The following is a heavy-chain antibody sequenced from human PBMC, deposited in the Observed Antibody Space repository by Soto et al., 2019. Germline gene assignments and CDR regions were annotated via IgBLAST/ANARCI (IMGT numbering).Heavy chain of an antibody. CDR3: ARQASR. CDR1: GFTFSSSE. Sequence: EVQLVESGGGLVQPGGSLRLSCAVSGFTFSSSEMYWVRQAPGKGLEWISYIHPSGQPIFYADSVKGRFTSSRDNANNSLFLQWKSLRAEDTAVYYCARQASRWSQGTMVTGSS. V-gene: IGHV3-48*03. CDR2: IHPSGQPI. D-gene: IGHD1-26*01. J-gene: IGHJ3*01.